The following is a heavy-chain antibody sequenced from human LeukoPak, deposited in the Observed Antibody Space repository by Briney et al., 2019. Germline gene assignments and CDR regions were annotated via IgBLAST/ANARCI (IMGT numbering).Heavy chain of an antibody. CDR3: ARHSGPRIAVAGTKIFAFDI. D-gene: IGHD6-19*01. CDR2: IYYSGST. V-gene: IGHV4-39*01. Sequence: SETLSLTCTVSGGSISSSSYYWGWIRQPPGKGLEWIGGIYYSGSTYYNPSLKSRVTISVDTSKNQFSLKLSSVTAADTAVYYCARHSGPRIAVAGTKIFAFDIWGQGTMVTVSS. J-gene: IGHJ3*02. CDR1: GGSISSSSYY.